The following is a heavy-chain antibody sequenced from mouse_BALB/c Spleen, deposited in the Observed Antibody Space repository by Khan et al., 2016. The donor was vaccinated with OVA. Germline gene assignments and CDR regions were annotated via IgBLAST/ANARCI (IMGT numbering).Heavy chain of an antibody. J-gene: IGHJ3*01. Sequence: EVQLQESGPGLVKPSQSLSLTCTVTGYSITSDYAWNWIRQFPGNKLEWMGYMHYSGSTSYNPSLKSRISITRDSSKNQFFLHLNSVTSEDTATYYCARWFAYWGQGTLATVSA. CDR3: ARWFAY. CDR1: GYSITSDYA. V-gene: IGHV3-2*02. CDR2: MHYSGST.